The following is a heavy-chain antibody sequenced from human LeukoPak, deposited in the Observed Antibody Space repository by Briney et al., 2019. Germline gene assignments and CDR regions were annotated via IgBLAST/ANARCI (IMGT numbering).Heavy chain of an antibody. CDR3: ARDSQESSGWYGYIPHYYYYMDV. CDR2: IKQDGSEK. V-gene: IGHV3-7*01. CDR1: GFTFSSYW. Sequence: GGSLRLSCAASGFTFSSYWMSWVRQAPGKGLEWVANIKQDGSEKYYVDSVKGRFTISRDNAKNSLYLQMNSLRAEDTAVYYCARDSQESSGWYGYIPHYYYYMDVWGKGTTVTVSS. J-gene: IGHJ6*03. D-gene: IGHD6-19*01.